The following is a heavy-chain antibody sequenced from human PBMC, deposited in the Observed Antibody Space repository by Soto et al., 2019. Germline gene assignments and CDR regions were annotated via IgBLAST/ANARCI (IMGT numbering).Heavy chain of an antibody. CDR2: ISGSGGTI. V-gene: IGHV3-48*02. CDR3: ARETGLRSSGWSYYFDF. CDR1: GFTLSSYS. D-gene: IGHD6-19*01. J-gene: IGHJ4*02. Sequence: EVQLVESGGGMVQPGGSLRVSCAASGFTLSSYSMHWVRQAPGKGLEWVSYISGSGGTIYYADSVKGRFTISRDNAKNSLSVQMNSLRDEDTAVYFGARETGLRSSGWSYYFDFWGQGTRVTVSS.